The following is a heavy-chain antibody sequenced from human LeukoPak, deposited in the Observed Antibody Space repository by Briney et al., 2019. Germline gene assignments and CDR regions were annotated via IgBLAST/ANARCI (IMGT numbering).Heavy chain of an antibody. CDR2: IHYTGRA. V-gene: IGHV4-59*08. Sequence: PSETLSLTCTVSGGSISGYYWIWIRQPPGKGLEWIAYIHYTGRANYSPSLKSRATISVDTSKNQCSLRLSSVTTADTGVYYCAIHKALHKGDAFYTWGQGTMVTVSS. CDR3: AIHKALHKGDAFYT. J-gene: IGHJ3*02. CDR1: GGSISGYY. D-gene: IGHD4-11*01.